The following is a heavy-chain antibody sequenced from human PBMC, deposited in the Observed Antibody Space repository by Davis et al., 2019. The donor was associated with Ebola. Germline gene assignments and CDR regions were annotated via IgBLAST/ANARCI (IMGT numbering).Heavy chain of an antibody. CDR3: ARVREYGMDV. CDR2: IKQDGSAK. CDR1: GFSFSSYW. J-gene: IGHJ6*02. Sequence: PGGSLRLSCAASGFSFSSYWMHWVRQAPGKGLEWVANIKQDGSAKYYVDSVKGRFTISRDNAKNSLYLQMNNLRAEDTAVYYCARVREYGMDVWGQGTTVTVSS. D-gene: IGHD1-26*01. V-gene: IGHV3-7*03.